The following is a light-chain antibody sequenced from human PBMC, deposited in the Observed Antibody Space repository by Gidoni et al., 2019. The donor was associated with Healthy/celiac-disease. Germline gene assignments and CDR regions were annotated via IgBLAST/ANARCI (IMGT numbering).Light chain of an antibody. CDR3: QQYDNRLPYT. CDR2: DAS. CDR1: QNISNY. V-gene: IGKV1-33*01. Sequence: DIQMTQSPSSLSASVGDRVTITCQASQNISNYLNWYQQKPGKAPKLLIYDASNLETGVPSRFSGGRSGTDFTSTISSLQPEDIVTYYCQQYDNRLPYTFGQGTKLEIK. J-gene: IGKJ2*01.